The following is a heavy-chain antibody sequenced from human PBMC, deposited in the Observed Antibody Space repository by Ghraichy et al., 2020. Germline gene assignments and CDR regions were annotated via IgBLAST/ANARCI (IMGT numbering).Heavy chain of an antibody. CDR2: MNHSGST. CDR3: ATSTIRDGMDV. Sequence: SETLSLTCAGYGGSFSGYSWTWIRQPPGKGLEWVGEMNHSGSTNYNPSLKSRVTISVDTSKKQFSLKLRSVTAAATAVYYCATSTIRDGMDVWGQGTTVTVSS. J-gene: IGHJ6*02. V-gene: IGHV4-34*01. CDR1: GGSFSGYS. D-gene: IGHD5-12*01.